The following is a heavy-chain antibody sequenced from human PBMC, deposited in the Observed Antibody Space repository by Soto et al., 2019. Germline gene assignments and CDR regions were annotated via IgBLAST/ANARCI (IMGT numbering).Heavy chain of an antibody. Sequence: QLQLQESGPGLVKPSETLSLTCTVSGGSISSSSYYWGWIRQPPGKGLEWIGSIYYSGSTYYNPSLKSRVTIYGDTSKNQFSLNLSSVTAADTAVYYCARLLVVPAKGYYFDYRGQGTLVTASS. J-gene: IGHJ4*02. CDR3: ARLLVVPAKGYYFDY. CDR2: IYYSGST. D-gene: IGHD2-2*01. V-gene: IGHV4-39*01. CDR1: GGSISSSSYY.